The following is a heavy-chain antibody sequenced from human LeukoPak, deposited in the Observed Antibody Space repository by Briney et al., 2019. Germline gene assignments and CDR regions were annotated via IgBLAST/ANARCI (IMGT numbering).Heavy chain of an antibody. D-gene: IGHD6-13*01. V-gene: IGHV5-51*01. CDR1: GYSFTNYW. Sequence: GESLKISCKGSGYSFTNYWIGWVRQMPGKGLEWMGIIYPGDSDTRYSPSFQGQVTISADKSISTAYLQWSSLKASDTAMYYCARFTRIAEKEPYYFDYWGQGTLVTVSS. J-gene: IGHJ4*02. CDR2: IYPGDSDT. CDR3: ARFTRIAEKEPYYFDY.